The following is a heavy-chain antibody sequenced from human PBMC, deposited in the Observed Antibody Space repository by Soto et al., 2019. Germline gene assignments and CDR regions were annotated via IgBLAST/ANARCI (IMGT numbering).Heavy chain of an antibody. CDR1: GFTFSSYA. J-gene: IGHJ6*02. CDR2: ISGSGGST. Sequence: PGGSLRLSCAASGFTFSSYAMSWVRQAPGKGLEWVSAISGSGGSTYYADTVKGRFTISRDNSKNTLYLQMNSLRAEDTAVYYCAKATPYNWNYVGGGSRYGMDVWGQGTTVTVSS. V-gene: IGHV3-23*01. D-gene: IGHD1-7*01. CDR3: AKATPYNWNYVGGGSRYGMDV.